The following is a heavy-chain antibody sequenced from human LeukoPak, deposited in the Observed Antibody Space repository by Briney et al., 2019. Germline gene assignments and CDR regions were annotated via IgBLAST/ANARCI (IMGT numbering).Heavy chain of an antibody. CDR1: GFTFSSYA. V-gene: IGHV3-30*04. D-gene: IGHD2-21*01. J-gene: IGHJ6*02. Sequence: GRSLRLSCAASGFTFSSYAMHWVRQAPGKGLEWVAVTSYDGSNKYYADSVKGRFTISRDNSKNTLYLQMNSLRAEDTAVYCCASMVFSLQGSLYCGGDCYYYGMDVWGQGTTVTVSS. CDR3: ASMVFSLQGSLYCGGDCYYYGMDV. CDR2: TSYDGSNK.